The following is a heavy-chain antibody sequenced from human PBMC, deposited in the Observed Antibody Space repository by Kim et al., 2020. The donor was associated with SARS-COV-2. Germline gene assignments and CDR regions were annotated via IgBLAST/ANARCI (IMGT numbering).Heavy chain of an antibody. V-gene: IGHV7-4-1*02. D-gene: IGHD2-21*02. Sequence: YAKGFTGQFVFSLDTSVSTAYLQITNLKAEDTAVYYCARNKYGGNFPFDYWGQGTLVTVSP. J-gene: IGHJ4*02. CDR3: ARNKYGGNFPFDY.